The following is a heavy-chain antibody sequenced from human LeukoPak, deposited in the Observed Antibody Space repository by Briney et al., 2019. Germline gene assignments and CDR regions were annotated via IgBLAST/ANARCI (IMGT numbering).Heavy chain of an antibody. CDR2: ISGSGGST. Sequence: PXKGLXXVXXISGSGGSTYYADSVKGRFTISRDNSKNTLYLQMNSLRAEDTAVYYCAKPPWSYYDSSGYYGFGYWGQGTLVTVSS. CDR3: AKPPWSYYDSSGYYGFGY. V-gene: IGHV3-23*01. J-gene: IGHJ4*02. D-gene: IGHD3-22*01.